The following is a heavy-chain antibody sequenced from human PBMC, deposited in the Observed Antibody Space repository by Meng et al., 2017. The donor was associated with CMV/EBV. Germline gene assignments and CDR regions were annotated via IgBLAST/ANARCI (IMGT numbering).Heavy chain of an antibody. D-gene: IGHD2-2*01. CDR1: GYSISSGYY. CDR2: IYHSVST. Sequence: GSLRLSCTVSGYSISSGYYWGWIRQPPGKGLEWIGSIYHSVSTYYNPSLKSRVTISVDTSKNQFSLKLSSVTAADTAVYYCASYIVVVPAAIGDWGQGTLVTVSS. V-gene: IGHV4-38-2*02. CDR3: ASYIVVVPAAIGD. J-gene: IGHJ4*02.